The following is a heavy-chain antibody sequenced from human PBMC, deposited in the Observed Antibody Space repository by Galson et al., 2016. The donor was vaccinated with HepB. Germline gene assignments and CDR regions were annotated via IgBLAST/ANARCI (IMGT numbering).Heavy chain of an antibody. J-gene: IGHJ4*02. CDR2: IRSKTYGGTT. Sequence: SLRLSCAASGFTFGDYAMSWFRQAPGKGLEWVGFIRSKTYGGTTEYAASVKGRFTISRDDSKTIAYLQMNSLSTEDTAVYYCTRDSNPFYYNFWSVYLLADYWGQGTLVTVSS. CDR3: TRDSNPFYYNFWSVYLLADY. CDR1: GFTFGDYA. V-gene: IGHV3-49*03. D-gene: IGHD3-3*01.